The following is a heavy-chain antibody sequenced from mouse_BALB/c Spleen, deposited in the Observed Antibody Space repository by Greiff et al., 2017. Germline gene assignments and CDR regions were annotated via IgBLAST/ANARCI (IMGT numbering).Heavy chain of an antibody. CDR3: ARDEMYYGSSYGYFDV. CDR1: GFSLTSYG. V-gene: IGHV2-9*02. Sequence: VHLVESGPGLVAPSQSLSITCTVSGFSLTSYGVPWVRQPPGKGLEWLGVIWAGGSTNYNSALMSRLSISKDNAKSQVFLKMNSLQTDDTAMYYCARDEMYYGSSYGYFDVWGAGTTVTVSS. D-gene: IGHD1-1*01. CDR2: IWAGGST. J-gene: IGHJ1*01.